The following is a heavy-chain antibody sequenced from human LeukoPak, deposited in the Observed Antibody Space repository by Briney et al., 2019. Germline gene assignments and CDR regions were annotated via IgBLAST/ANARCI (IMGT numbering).Heavy chain of an antibody. V-gene: IGHV3-72*01. J-gene: IGHJ3*02. CDR3: ARVRYCSSTTCRGAFDI. CDR2: TRNKANSYTT. D-gene: IGHD2-2*01. CDR1: GFTFSDYA. Sequence: PGGSLRLSCAASGFTFSDYAMHWVRQAPGKGLEWVGRTRNKANSYTTEYAASVKGRFTISRADSENSLYLQMNSLKTEDTAVYYCARVRYCSSTTCRGAFDIWGQGTMVTVSS.